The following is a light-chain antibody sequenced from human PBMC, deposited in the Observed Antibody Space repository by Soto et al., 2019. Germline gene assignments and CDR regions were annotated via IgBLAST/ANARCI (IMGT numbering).Light chain of an antibody. J-gene: IGKJ1*01. Sequence: EIVMTQSPATLSVSPGERATLSCRASQSISTKLAWYQQKPGQAPRLLIYDASTRATGLPARSSGGGSGTEFTLTISSLQSEDFAVYYCQQYHNWPPWTFGQGTKVEIK. CDR2: DAS. CDR3: QQYHNWPPWT. CDR1: QSISTK. V-gene: IGKV3-15*01.